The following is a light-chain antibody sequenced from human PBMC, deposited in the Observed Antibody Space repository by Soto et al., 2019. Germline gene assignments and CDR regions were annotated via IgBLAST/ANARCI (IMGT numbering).Light chain of an antibody. CDR2: TNN. CDR1: SSNIGSNT. CDR3: AAWDVSLNGVV. V-gene: IGLV1-44*01. J-gene: IGLJ2*01. Sequence: QSVLTQPPSASGTPGQRVTISCSGSSSNIGSNTVNWYQQLPGTAPKLLICTNNQRPSGVPDRFSGSKSGTSASLAISGLQSEDEADYYCAAWDVSLNGVVFGGGTKLTVL.